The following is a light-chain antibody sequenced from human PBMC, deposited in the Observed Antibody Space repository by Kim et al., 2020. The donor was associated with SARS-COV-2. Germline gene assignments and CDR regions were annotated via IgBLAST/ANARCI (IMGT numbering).Light chain of an antibody. Sequence: QSALTQPASVSGSPGQSITISCTGTSGDVAIYNYVSWYQQHPGKAPKVLIYDVSKRPSGVSDRFSGSKSGNSASLTISGLQAEDEANYYCSSYTTSSTFVFGTGTKVTVL. J-gene: IGLJ1*01. CDR2: DVS. CDR1: SGDVAIYNY. V-gene: IGLV2-14*03. CDR3: SSYTTSSTFV.